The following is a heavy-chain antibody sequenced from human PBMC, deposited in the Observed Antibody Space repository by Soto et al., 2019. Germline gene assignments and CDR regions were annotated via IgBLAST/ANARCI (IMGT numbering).Heavy chain of an antibody. CDR2: IDPSDSQT. Sequence: GESLKISCKGSGYSFAGYWITWVRQKPGKGLEWMGRIDPSDSQTYYSPSFRGHVTISATKSITTVFLQWSSLRASDTAMYYCARPYGSGSYRYYYHAMDVWGQGTTVIVSS. CDR3: ARPYGSGSYRYYYHAMDV. D-gene: IGHD3-10*01. J-gene: IGHJ6*02. CDR1: GYSFAGYW. V-gene: IGHV5-10-1*01.